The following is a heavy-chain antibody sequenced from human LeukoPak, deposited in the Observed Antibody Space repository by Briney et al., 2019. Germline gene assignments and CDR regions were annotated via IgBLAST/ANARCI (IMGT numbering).Heavy chain of an antibody. CDR3: ARSPGRYCSSTSCSDY. J-gene: IGHJ4*02. V-gene: IGHV1-2*02. CDR2: INPNSGGT. Sequence: GASVKVSCKASGYTFTGYYMHWVRQAPGQGLEWMGWINPNSGGTNYAQKFQGRVTMTRDTSISTAYMEPSRLRSGDTAVYYCARSPGRYCSSTSCSDYWGQGTLVTVSS. CDR1: GYTFTGYY. D-gene: IGHD2-2*01.